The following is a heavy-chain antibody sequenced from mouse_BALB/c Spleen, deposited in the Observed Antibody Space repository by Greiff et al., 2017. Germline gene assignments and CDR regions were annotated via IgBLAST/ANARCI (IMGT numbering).Heavy chain of an antibody. Sequence: EVQVVESGGGLVKPGGSLKLSCAASGFTFSDYYMYWVRQTPEKRLEWVATISDGGSYTYYPDSVKGRFTISRDNAKNNLYLQMSSLKSEDTAMYYCARVGGAYWGQGTLVTVSA. CDR3: ARVGGAY. CDR2: ISDGGSYT. V-gene: IGHV5-4*02. CDR1: GFTFSDYY. J-gene: IGHJ3*01.